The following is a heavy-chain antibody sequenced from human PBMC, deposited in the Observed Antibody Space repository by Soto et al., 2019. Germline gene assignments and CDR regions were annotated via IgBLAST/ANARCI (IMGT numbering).Heavy chain of an antibody. CDR1: GGSITTTTSHY. CDR2: IYYSGST. V-gene: IGHV4-39*01. J-gene: IGHJ4*02. Sequence: QLQLQESGPGLVKPSETLSLICTVSGGSITTTTSHYWGWIRQPPGKGLEWIGNIYYSGSTDYNPSLKGRATISVDTSKNQFSLGLSSVTAADTAVYYCARQRRITTCHADYWGQGTLVTVSP. CDR3: ARQRRITTCHADY.